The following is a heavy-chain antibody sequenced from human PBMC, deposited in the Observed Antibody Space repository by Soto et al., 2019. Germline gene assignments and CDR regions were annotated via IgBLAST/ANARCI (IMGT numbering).Heavy chain of an antibody. CDR2: INAGNGNT. J-gene: IGHJ3*02. D-gene: IGHD4-17*01. Sequence: QVQLVQSGAEVKKPGASVKVSCKASGYTFTSYAMHWVRQAPGQRLEWMGWINAGNGNTKYSQKFQGRVTITRDTSASTAYMELSSLRSEDTAVYYCARERTTVTSDDAFDIWGQGTMVTVSS. CDR3: ARERTTVTSDDAFDI. V-gene: IGHV1-3*01. CDR1: GYTFTSYA.